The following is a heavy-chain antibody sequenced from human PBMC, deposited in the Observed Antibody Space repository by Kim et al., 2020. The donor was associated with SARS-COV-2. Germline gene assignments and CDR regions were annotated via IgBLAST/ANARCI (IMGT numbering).Heavy chain of an antibody. CDR1: GFTFSNYW. CDR2: IRPDGSEK. D-gene: IGHD2-8*01. J-gene: IGHJ4*02. CDR3: ARGTNCDF. V-gene: IGHV3-7*03. Sequence: GGSLRLSCAASGFTFSNYWMSWVRQAPGKGLEWVAHIRPDGSEKFYADSVRGRLTISRDNAKNSLYLQMNSLRAEDTADYYCARGTNCDFWGQGTLVTVSS.